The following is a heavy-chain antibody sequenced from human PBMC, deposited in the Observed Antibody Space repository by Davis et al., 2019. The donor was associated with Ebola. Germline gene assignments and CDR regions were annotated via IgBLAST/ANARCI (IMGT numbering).Heavy chain of an antibody. J-gene: IGHJ6*02. V-gene: IGHV4-4*02. CDR3: ARGRIVATIRYYYYYGMDV. CDR2: IYHSGST. D-gene: IGHD5-12*01. Sequence: SETLSLTCAVSGGSISSSNWWRWVRQPPGKGLEWIGEIYHSGSTNYNPSLKSRVTISVDTSKNQFPLKLSSVTAADTAVYYCARGRIVATIRYYYYYGMDVWGQGTTVTVSS. CDR1: GGSISSSNW.